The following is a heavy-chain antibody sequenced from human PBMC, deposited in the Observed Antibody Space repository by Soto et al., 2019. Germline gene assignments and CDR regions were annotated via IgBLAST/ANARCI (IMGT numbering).Heavy chain of an antibody. Sequence: EVQLLESGGGLAQRGGSLRLSCEVSGFTFRKYVMTWVRQAPGKGLEWVSSLSSTGGSTYYADSVKGRFTVSRDNSKNTLFLQMNSLRAEDTAIYYCAKDQGYLEWIPQGGLDVWGPGTTVAVSS. CDR2: LSSTGGST. J-gene: IGHJ6*02. CDR3: AKDQGYLEWIPQGGLDV. V-gene: IGHV3-23*01. D-gene: IGHD3-3*01. CDR1: GFTFRKYV.